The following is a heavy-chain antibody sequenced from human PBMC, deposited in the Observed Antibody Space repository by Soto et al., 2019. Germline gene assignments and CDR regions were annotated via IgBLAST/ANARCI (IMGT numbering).Heavy chain of an antibody. CDR1: GGSISSSSYY. J-gene: IGHJ6*02. Sequence: SETLSLTCTVSGGSISSSSYYWGWIRQPPGKGLEWIGSIYYSGSTYYNPSLKSRVTISVDTSKNQFSLKLSSVTAADTAVYYCARSSGWYPYYYYYGMDVWGQGTTVP. V-gene: IGHV4-39*01. D-gene: IGHD6-19*01. CDR3: ARSSGWYPYYYYYGMDV. CDR2: IYYSGST.